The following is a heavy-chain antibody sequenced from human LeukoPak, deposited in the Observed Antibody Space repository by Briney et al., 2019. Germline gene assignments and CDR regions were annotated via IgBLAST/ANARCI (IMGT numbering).Heavy chain of an antibody. V-gene: IGHV4-61*02. Sequence: SETLSLTCTVSDGSVSSGSYYWSWIRQPAGKGLEWIGRIYTSGSTNYNPSLKSRVTMSVDTSKNQFSLKLSSVTAADTAVYYCARGGEQWLVSYFDYWGQGTLVTVSS. D-gene: IGHD6-19*01. CDR2: IYTSGST. CDR3: ARGGEQWLVSYFDY. J-gene: IGHJ4*02. CDR1: DGSVSSGSYY.